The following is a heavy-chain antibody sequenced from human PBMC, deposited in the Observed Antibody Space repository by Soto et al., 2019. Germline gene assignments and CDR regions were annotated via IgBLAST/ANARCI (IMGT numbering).Heavy chain of an antibody. V-gene: IGHV4-30-2*01. CDR2: IYHSGST. CDR3: ARVPDR. Sequence: PSLTCAFHSYSISSVGYSWSWIRQPPGKGLEWIGYIYHSGSTYYNPSLKSRVTISVDRSKNQFSLKLSSVTAADTAVYYCARVPDRWGQGTLVTVS. D-gene: IGHD2-2*01. CDR1: SYSISSVGYS. J-gene: IGHJ5*02.